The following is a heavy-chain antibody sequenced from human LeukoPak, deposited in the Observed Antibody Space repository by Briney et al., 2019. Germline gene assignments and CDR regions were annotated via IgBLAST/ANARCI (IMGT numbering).Heavy chain of an antibody. CDR3: ARASSGTYYYFDY. D-gene: IGHD1-26*01. CDR2: IYTSGST. Sequence: KPSGTLSLTCTVSGGSISSYSWCWIRQPAEKGLEWIGRIYTSGSTNYNPSLKSRVTMSVDTSKNQFSLKLSSVTAADTAVYYCARASSGTYYYFDYWGQGNLVTVSS. CDR1: GGSISSYS. V-gene: IGHV4-4*07. J-gene: IGHJ4*02.